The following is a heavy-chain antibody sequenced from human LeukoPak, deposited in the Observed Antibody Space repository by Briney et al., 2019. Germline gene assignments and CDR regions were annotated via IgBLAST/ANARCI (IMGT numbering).Heavy chain of an antibody. D-gene: IGHD3-3*01. CDR1: GGSISSGGYY. CDR2: IYTSGST. J-gene: IGHJ4*02. CDR3: ARGTTIFGVVIPIRYFDY. V-gene: IGHV4-61*02. Sequence: SQTLSLTCTVSGGSISSGGYYWSWIRQPAGKGLEWIGRIYTSGSTNYNPSLKSRVTISVDASKNQFSLRLSSVTAADTAVYYCARGTTIFGVVIPIRYFDYWGQGTLVTVSS.